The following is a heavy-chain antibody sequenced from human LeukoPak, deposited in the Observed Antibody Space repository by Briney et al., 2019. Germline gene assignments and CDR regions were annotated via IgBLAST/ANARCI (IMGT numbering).Heavy chain of an antibody. CDR2: INHSGST. Sequence: SETLSLTCAVYGGSFSGYYWSWIRQPPGKGLEWIGEINHSGSTNYNPSLKSRVTISVDTSKNQFSLKLSSVTAADTAVYYCARGPQYGDYFDYWGQGTLVTVSS. D-gene: IGHD4-17*01. CDR1: GGSFSGYY. J-gene: IGHJ4*02. CDR3: ARGPQYGDYFDY. V-gene: IGHV4-34*01.